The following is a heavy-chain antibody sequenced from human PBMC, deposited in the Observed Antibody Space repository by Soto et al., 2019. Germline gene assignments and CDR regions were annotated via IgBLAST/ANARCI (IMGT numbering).Heavy chain of an antibody. J-gene: IGHJ5*02. V-gene: IGHV4-39*01. CDR2: IYYSGST. CDR1: GGSISSSSYY. CDR3: ARHGVYGDYRWFDP. D-gene: IGHD4-17*01. Sequence: SETLSLTCTVSGGSISSSSYYWGWIRQPPGKGLEWIGSIYYSGSTYYNPSLKSRVTISVDTSKNQFSLKLSSVTAADTAVYYCARHGVYGDYRWFDPWGQGTLVTVSS.